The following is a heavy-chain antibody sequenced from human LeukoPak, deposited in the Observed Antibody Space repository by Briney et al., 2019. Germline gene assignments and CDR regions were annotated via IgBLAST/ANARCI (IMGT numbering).Heavy chain of an antibody. Sequence: ASVNVSCKASGYTFTSYYMHWVRQAPGQGPEWMGLINPSGGTTRYAQKFQGRVTMTRDLSTSTDYMELSSLRSEDTAVYYCARDSHYDFWSGYPYYYYYMDVWGKGTTVTVSS. V-gene: IGHV1-46*01. J-gene: IGHJ6*03. CDR3: ARDSHYDFWSGYPYYYYYMDV. D-gene: IGHD3-3*01. CDR1: GYTFTSYY. CDR2: INPSGGTT.